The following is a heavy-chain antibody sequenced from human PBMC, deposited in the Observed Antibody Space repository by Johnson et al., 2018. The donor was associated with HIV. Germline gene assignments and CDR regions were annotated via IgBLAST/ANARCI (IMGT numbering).Heavy chain of an antibody. J-gene: IGHJ3*02. D-gene: IGHD4-17*01. V-gene: IGHV3-30*04. Sequence: QVQLVESGGGVVQPGRSLRLSCAASGFTFSSYAMHWVRQAPGKGLEWVAVISYDGSNKYYADSVKGRFTISRVNSKNTLYLQMNSLRAEDTAVYYCARSVDYGDSLCAFDIWGQGTMVTVSS. CDR1: GFTFSSYA. CDR3: ARSVDYGDSLCAFDI. CDR2: ISYDGSNK.